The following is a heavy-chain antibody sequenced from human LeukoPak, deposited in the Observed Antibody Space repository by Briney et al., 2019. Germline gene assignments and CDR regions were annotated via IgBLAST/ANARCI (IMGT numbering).Heavy chain of an antibody. J-gene: IGHJ6*02. Sequence: ASVKVSCKASGSTFTGYDMHWVRQAPGQGLEWMGWINPNSGGTDYAQKFQGRVTMTRDTSLSTAYMELSRLRSEDTAVYYSTRATSVVVPAADHYYYGMDVWGQGTTVTVSS. CDR1: GSTFTGYD. D-gene: IGHD2-2*01. CDR3: TRATSVVVPAADHYYYGMDV. CDR2: INPNSGGT. V-gene: IGHV1-2*02.